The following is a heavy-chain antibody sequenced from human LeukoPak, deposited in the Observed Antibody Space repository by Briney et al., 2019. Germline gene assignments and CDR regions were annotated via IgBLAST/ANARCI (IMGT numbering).Heavy chain of an antibody. D-gene: IGHD3-16*02. CDR1: GFTFSSYA. CDR3: TTGVMITFGGVIVFDY. J-gene: IGHJ4*02. Sequence: GGSLRLSCAASGFTFSSYAMSWVRQAPGKGLEWVGRIKSKTDGGTTDYAAPVKGRFTISRDDSKNTLYLQMNSLKTEDTAVYYCTTGVMITFGGVIVFDYWGQGTLVTVSS. CDR2: IKSKTDGGTT. V-gene: IGHV3-15*01.